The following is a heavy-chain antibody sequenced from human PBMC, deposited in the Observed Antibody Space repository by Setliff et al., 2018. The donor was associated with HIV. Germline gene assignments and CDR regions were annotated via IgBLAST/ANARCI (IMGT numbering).Heavy chain of an antibody. V-gene: IGHV4-38-2*01. CDR1: GYSISSGYY. Sequence: PSETLSLTCAVSGYSISSGYYWGWIRQPPGKGLEWIGSICHSGSTFYNPSLKSRVTLSLDTSKNQFSLKVTSVTAADTAVYYCARRAAATTNFDYWGQGTLVTVS. CDR2: ICHSGST. J-gene: IGHJ4*02. D-gene: IGHD1-26*01. CDR3: ARRAAATTNFDY.